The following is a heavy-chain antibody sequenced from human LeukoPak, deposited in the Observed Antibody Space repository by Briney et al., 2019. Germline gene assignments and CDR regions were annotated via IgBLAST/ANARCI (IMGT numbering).Heavy chain of an antibody. Sequence: GESLKISCAASGFTFSSHWVHWVRQAPGKGLVWVSHINNDGRSTRYADSVKGRFTISRDNAKNTVYLQMNSLRVEDAAVYYCARDSNTDWYFDLWGRGTLVTVSS. CDR1: GFTFSSHW. D-gene: IGHD2-8*02. CDR2: INNDGRST. J-gene: IGHJ2*01. V-gene: IGHV3-74*01. CDR3: ARDSNTDWYFDL.